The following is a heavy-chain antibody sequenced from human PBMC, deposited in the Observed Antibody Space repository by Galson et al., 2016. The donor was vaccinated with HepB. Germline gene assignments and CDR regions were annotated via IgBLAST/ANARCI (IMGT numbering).Heavy chain of an antibody. V-gene: IGHV3-48*02. CDR2: ISSTSSTI. CDR1: GFNFSTYS. J-gene: IGHJ4*02. Sequence: SLRLSCAASGFNFSTYSMSWVRQAPGKGLEWISHISSTSSTIYTAHSVKGRFTVSRDNAKKSLYLQMNSLRDDDTAVFYCARIHNFYYVDYWGPGILVTVSS. CDR3: ARIHNFYYVDY. D-gene: IGHD3-3*01.